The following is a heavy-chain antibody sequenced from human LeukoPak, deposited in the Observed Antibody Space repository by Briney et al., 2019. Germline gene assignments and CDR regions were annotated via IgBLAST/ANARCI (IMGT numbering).Heavy chain of an antibody. CDR3: ARDPYYYDSSGYYDY. CDR1: GFTFSSYV. D-gene: IGHD3-22*01. J-gene: IGHJ4*02. V-gene: IGHV3-30-3*01. Sequence: GGSLRLSCAASGFTFSSYVMHWVRQAPGKGLEWVAVISYDGSNKYYADSVKGRFTISRDNSKNTLYLQMNSLRAEDTAVYYCARDPYYYDSSGYYDYWGQGTLVTVSS. CDR2: ISYDGSNK.